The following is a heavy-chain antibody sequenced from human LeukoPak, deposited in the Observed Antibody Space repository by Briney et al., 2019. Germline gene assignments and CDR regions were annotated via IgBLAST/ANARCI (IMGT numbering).Heavy chain of an antibody. J-gene: IGHJ4*02. CDR3: VVGQDFWSGYAPYY. V-gene: IGHV3-7*01. Sequence: PGGSLRLSCAASGFTFSSYWMSWVRQAPGKGLEWVANIKQDGSEKYYVDSVKGRFTISRDNAKNSLYLQMNSLRAEDTAVYYCVVGQDFWSGYAPYYWGQGTLVTVSS. CDR2: IKQDGSEK. CDR1: GFTFSSYW. D-gene: IGHD3-3*01.